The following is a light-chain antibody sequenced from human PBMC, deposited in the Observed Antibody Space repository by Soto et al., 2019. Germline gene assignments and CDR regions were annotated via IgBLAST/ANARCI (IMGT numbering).Light chain of an antibody. Sequence: EMVMTQSPATLSVSPGERATLSCRASQSVSSNLAWYQQKPGQAPRLLIYGASTRATGIPARFSGSGSGTDFTLTISRLEPEDFAVYYCQRYGRSPPITFGQGTRLEI. CDR1: QSVSSN. CDR3: QRYGRSPPIT. V-gene: IGKV3-20*01. CDR2: GAS. J-gene: IGKJ5*01.